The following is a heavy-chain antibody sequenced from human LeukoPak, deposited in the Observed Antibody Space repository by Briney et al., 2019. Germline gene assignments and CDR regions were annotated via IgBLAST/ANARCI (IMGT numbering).Heavy chain of an antibody. CDR3: ALSSTHYYYGMDV. CDR2: INPSGGST. D-gene: IGHD2-2*01. J-gene: IGHJ6*02. V-gene: IGHV1-46*01. CDR1: GYTFTSYY. Sequence: ASVKVSCKASGYTFTSYYMHWVRQAPGQGLEWMGIINPSGGSTSYAQKFQGRVTMTEDTSTDTAYMELSSLRSEDTAVYYCALSSTHYYYGMDVWGQGTTVTVSS.